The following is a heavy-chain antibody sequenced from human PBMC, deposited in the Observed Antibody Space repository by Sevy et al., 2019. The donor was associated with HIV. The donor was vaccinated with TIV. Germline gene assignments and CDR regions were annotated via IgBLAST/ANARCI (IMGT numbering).Heavy chain of an antibody. J-gene: IGHJ4*02. CDR3: ARDWDDYGDYDY. D-gene: IGHD4-17*01. V-gene: IGHV3-11*01. CDR2: ISSSGSTI. CDR1: GFTFSDYY. Sequence: GGSLRLSCAASGFTFSDYYMSWIRLAPGKGLEWVSYISSSGSTIYYADSVTGRFTISRDNAKNSLYLQMNSLRAEDTAVYYCARDWDDYGDYDYWGQGTLVTVSS.